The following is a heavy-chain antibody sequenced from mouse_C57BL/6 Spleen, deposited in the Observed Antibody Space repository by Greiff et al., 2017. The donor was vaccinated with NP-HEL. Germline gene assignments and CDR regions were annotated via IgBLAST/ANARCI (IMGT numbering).Heavy chain of an antibody. CDR1: GYTFTSYW. CDR3: ASTFRDYAMDY. D-gene: IGHD3-3*01. J-gene: IGHJ4*01. V-gene: IGHV1-50*01. CDR2: IDPSDSYT. Sequence: QVQLQQPGAELVKPGASVKLSCKASGYTFTSYWMQWVKQRPGQGLEWIGEIDPSDSYTNYNQKFKGKATLTVDTSSSTAYMQLSSLTSEDSAVYYCASTFRDYAMDYWGQGTSVTVSS.